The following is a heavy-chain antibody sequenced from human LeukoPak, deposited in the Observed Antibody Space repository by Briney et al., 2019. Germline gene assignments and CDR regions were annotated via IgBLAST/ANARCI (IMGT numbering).Heavy chain of an antibody. V-gene: IGHV4-30-4*01. D-gene: IGHD3-10*01. CDR1: GGSISSGDYY. Sequence: PSQTLSLTCTVSGGSISSGDYYWSWIRQPPGKGLEWIGYIYDSGSTYYNPSLKSRVTISVDTSKNQFSLKLSSVTAADTAVYYCARARGGGVLDYWGQGTLVTVSS. J-gene: IGHJ4*02. CDR3: ARARGGGVLDY. CDR2: IYDSGST.